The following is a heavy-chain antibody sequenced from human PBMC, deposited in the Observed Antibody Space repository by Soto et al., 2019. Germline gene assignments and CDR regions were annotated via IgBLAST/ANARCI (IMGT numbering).Heavy chain of an antibody. J-gene: IGHJ5*02. D-gene: IGHD3-3*01. CDR1: GGSFSGYY. CDR3: ARVRDWFDP. Sequence: SETLSLTCAVYGGSFSGYYWNWIRQPPGKGLEWIGEVDHSGYTNYNPSLKSRVTISVDTSKNQFSLRLTSVTAADTAVYYCARVRDWFDPWGQGTLVTVS. V-gene: IGHV4-34*01. CDR2: VDHSGYT.